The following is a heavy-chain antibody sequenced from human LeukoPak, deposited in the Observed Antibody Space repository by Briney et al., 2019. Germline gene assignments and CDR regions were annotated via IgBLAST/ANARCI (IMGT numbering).Heavy chain of an antibody. J-gene: IGHJ4*02. V-gene: IGHV3-74*01. D-gene: IGHD3-10*01. CDR1: GFTFSSYW. CDR3: ARMYYYGSGSPSGY. CDR2: INSDGSST. Sequence: GGPLRLSCAASGFTFSSYWMHWVRQAPGKGLVWVSRINSDGSSTSYADSVKGRFTISRDNAKNTLYLQMNSLRAEDTAVYYCARMYYYGSGSPSGYWGQGTLVTVSS.